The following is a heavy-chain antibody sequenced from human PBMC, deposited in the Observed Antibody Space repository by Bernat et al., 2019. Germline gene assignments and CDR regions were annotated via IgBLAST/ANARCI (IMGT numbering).Heavy chain of an antibody. CDR2: ISGSGDRT. CDR3: ARVVTRDGYNYYYGLDV. Sequence: EVQLVESGGGLVQPGGSLRLSCAASGFTFDSYAMNWVRQAPGQGLEWVSAISGSGDRTSYGDCVKGRFSNSRDNAKNTLNLQMNSRRGEDTAVYYWARVVTRDGYNYYYGLDVWGKGTTVTVSS. J-gene: IGHJ6*04. V-gene: IGHV3-23*02. D-gene: IGHD5-24*01. CDR1: GFTFDSYA.